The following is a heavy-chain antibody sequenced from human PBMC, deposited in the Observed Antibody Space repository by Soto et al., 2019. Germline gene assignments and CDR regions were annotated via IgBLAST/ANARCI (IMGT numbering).Heavy chain of an antibody. V-gene: IGHV3-49*05. D-gene: IGHD2-8*01. J-gene: IGHJ3*01. CDR3: TRVGVELPLALF. CDR1: GFTFGDYA. Sequence: EVQLVESGGGLVKPGRSLRLSCTASGFTFGDYAMSWFRQAPGKGLEWVAFIRSKPYGGTAEYAASVKGRFTISRDDSKSISYLSMNSLTTDDTAVYYCTRVGVELPLALFWGQGTMVIVSP. CDR2: IRSKPYGGTA.